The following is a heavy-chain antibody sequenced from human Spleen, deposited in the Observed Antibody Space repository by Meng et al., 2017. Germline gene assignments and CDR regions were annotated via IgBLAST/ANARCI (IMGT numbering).Heavy chain of an antibody. J-gene: IGHJ4*02. CDR3: VRDFGGYSDF. CDR1: GVTFSTYG. CDR2: IWLDGGKQ. Sequence: QVQLVESGGGVVQPGRSLRLSCAASGVTFSTYGMHWVRQAPGKGLEWVGVIWLDGGKQYYADSVKGRFTMSRDNSKNTLYLQMNSLRAEDTAVYYCVRDFGGYSDFWGQGTLVTVSS. D-gene: IGHD3-22*01. V-gene: IGHV3-33*01.